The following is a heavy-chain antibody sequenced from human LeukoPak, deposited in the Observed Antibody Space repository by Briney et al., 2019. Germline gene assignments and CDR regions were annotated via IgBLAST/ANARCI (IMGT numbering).Heavy chain of an antibody. CDR1: GYTLTELS. V-gene: IGHV1-24*01. Sequence: ASVKVSCKVSGYTLTELSMHWVRQAPGKGLEWMGGFDPEDGETIYAQKFQGRVTMTEDTSTDTAYMELSSLRSDDTAVYYCAREGEHIVVVTAILRDYYYGMDVWGQGTTVTVSS. D-gene: IGHD2-21*02. J-gene: IGHJ6*02. CDR3: AREGEHIVVVTAILRDYYYGMDV. CDR2: FDPEDGET.